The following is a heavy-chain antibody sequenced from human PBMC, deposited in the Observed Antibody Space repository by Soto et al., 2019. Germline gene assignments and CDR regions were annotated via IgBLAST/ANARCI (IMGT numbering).Heavy chain of an antibody. CDR3: ASGEDYYVSGSYYQRNGMDV. D-gene: IGHD3-10*01. CDR2: IRAYNGNT. J-gene: IGHJ6*02. CDR1: GYTFTSYG. Sequence: QVQLVQSGAEVKKPGASVKVSCKASGYTFTSYGIGWVRQAPGQGPEWMGWIRAYNGNTNYAQNLQSRVIMTTDTSTSTAYMKLRSLRSDDTAAYYCASGEDYYVSGSYYQRNGMDVWGQGTTVTVSS. V-gene: IGHV1-18*01.